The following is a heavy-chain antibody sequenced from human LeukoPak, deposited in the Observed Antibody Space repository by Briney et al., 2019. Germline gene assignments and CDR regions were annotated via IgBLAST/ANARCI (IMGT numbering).Heavy chain of an antibody. J-gene: IGHJ4*02. CDR1: GFTFTNAW. CDR3: AISPSSITAAGSATDY. CDR2: ITGSGGSR. V-gene: IGHV3-23*01. Sequence: GGSLRLSCAVSGFTFTNAWMNWVRQAPGKGLEWVSVITGSGGSRYYADSVKGRFTISRDNSENTLYLQMNSLRAEDTAVYYCAISPSSITAAGSATDYWGQGTLVTVSS. D-gene: IGHD6-13*01.